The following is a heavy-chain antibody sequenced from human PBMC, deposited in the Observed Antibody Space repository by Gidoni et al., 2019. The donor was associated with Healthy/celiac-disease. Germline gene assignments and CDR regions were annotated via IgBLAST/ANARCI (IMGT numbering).Heavy chain of an antibody. CDR1: GFTFSSYA. CDR2: ISGSGGST. D-gene: IGHD3-10*01. V-gene: IGHV3-23*01. J-gene: IGHJ4*02. CDR3: AKDPSRYYGSGSYFDY. Sequence: EVQLLESGGGLVQPGGSLRLSCAASGFTFSSYAMGWVRQAPGKGLEWVSAISGSGGSTYYADSVKGRFTISRDNSKNTLYLQMNSLRAEDTAVYYCAKDPSRYYGSGSYFDYWGQGTLVTVSS.